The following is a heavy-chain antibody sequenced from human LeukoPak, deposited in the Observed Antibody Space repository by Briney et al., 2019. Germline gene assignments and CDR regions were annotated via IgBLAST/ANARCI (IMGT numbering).Heavy chain of an antibody. CDR1: GFTLSSYA. CDR3: ATALGRNSQIDY. J-gene: IGHJ4*02. Sequence: GGSLRLSCAVSGFTLSSYAMSWVRQAPGKGLEWVSTVSDRGDITYYTDSVKGRFTISRDISKNTLFLQMNSLKSEDTAVYYWATALGRNSQIDYGAQGTLATVPS. D-gene: IGHD7-27*01. V-gene: IGHV3-23*01. CDR2: VSDRGDIT.